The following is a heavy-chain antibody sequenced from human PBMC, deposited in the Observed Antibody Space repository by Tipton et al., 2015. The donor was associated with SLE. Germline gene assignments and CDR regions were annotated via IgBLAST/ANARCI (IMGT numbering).Heavy chain of an antibody. Sequence: SLRLSCAATEFSVRNHYMSWVRQAPGKGLEWVSIIYSGDNTYYADSVKGRFTASRDNSRNALFLQMNSLRVGDTAVYYCARGEWFRESPIFGFWGQGALVTVSS. CDR3: ARGEWFRESPIFGF. D-gene: IGHD3-10*01. CDR2: IYSGDNT. J-gene: IGHJ4*02. V-gene: IGHV3-66*01. CDR1: EFSVRNHY.